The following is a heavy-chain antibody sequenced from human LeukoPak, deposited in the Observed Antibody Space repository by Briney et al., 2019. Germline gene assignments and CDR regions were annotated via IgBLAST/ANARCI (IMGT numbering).Heavy chain of an antibody. CDR2: MNPNSGNT. Sequence: ASVKVSCKASGYTFTSYGISLVRQAPGQGLEWMGWMNPNSGNTGYAQKFQGRVTMTRNTSISTAYMELSSLRSEDTAVYYCARAVAGSPDYWGQGTLVTVSS. V-gene: IGHV1-8*02. CDR3: ARAVAGSPDY. CDR1: GYTFTSYG. J-gene: IGHJ4*02. D-gene: IGHD6-19*01.